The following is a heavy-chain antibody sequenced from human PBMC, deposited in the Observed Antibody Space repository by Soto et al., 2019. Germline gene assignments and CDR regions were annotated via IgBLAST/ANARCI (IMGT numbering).Heavy chain of an antibody. D-gene: IGHD6-13*01. CDR2: IIPIFGTA. CDR1: GGTFSSYA. Sequence: SVKRSCKASGGTFSSYAISWVRQAPGQGLEWMGGIIPIFGTANYAQKFQGRVTITADESTSTAYMELSSLRSEDTAVYYCARHLIAARPASGRDRWGKGTQVTV. CDR3: ARHLIAARPASGRDR. J-gene: IGHJ5*02. V-gene: IGHV1-69*13.